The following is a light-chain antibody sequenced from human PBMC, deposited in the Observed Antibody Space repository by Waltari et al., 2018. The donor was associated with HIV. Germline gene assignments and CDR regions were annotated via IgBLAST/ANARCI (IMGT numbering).Light chain of an antibody. CDR1: QTVSTKV. CDR2: GSS. Sequence: SVVTQSPGTLSLSPGDKVTLSCRTSQTVSTKVLGWYQSKSGQPPKLLFYGSSTRAAGIPDRFSATGSDTGSGSDFSLTIHRLEPDDFAIYYCLLYGDSPRWTFGPGTRL. V-gene: IGKV3-20*01. CDR3: LLYGDSPRWT. J-gene: IGKJ1*01.